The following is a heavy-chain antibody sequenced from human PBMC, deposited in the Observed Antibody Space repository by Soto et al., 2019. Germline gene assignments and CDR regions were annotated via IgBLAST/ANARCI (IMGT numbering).Heavy chain of an antibody. CDR3: VIPTRSVRGMGV. CDR1: GFTFSNFW. D-gene: IGHD6-6*01. V-gene: IGHV3-7*03. Sequence: QLGGSLRLSCAASGFTFSNFWMSWARQAPGKGLEWVANIKGDGSVTQYVASVEGRFTISRDNAKYSLYLQMNSLRVEDTALYYCVIPTRSVRGMGVWGQGTTVTVSS. J-gene: IGHJ6*02. CDR2: IKGDGSVT.